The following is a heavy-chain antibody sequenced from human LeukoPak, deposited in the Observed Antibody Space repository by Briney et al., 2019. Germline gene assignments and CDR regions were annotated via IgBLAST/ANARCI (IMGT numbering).Heavy chain of an antibody. CDR2: ISAGNGNT. CDR1: GDSFSNYG. J-gene: IGHJ6*02. D-gene: IGHD2-15*01. CDR3: ARWPYCSGGSCYEVDYYYGMDV. V-gene: IGHV1-18*01. Sequence: ASVKVSCKASGDSFSNYGFTWVRQAPGQGLEWMGWISAGNGNTKYSQKFQGRVTITRDTSASTAYMELSSLRSEDTAVYYCARWPYCSGGSCYEVDYYYGMDVWGQGTTVTVSS.